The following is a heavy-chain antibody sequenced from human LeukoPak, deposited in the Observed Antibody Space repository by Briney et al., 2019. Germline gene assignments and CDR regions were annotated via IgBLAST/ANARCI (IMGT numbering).Heavy chain of an antibody. Sequence: GGSLRLSCVASRFTFSTYAMHWVRQAPGKGLEWVAVVSSDGSNKYYADSVKGRFTISRDNSKNTMHLQMNSLRAEDTAMYYCGRGTSGIAAAGYFDYWGQGTLVTVSS. CDR1: RFTFSTYA. V-gene: IGHV3-30-3*01. D-gene: IGHD6-13*01. CDR3: GRGTSGIAAAGYFDY. J-gene: IGHJ4*02. CDR2: VSSDGSNK.